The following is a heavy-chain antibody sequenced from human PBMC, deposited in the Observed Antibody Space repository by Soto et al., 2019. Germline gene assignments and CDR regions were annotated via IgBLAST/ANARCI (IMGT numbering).Heavy chain of an antibody. Sequence: ASVKVSCKASGGTCSSYAMPWVLQAPGQGLEWMGWIIAGNGKTRYAQNFQGRVTITRDTSATSTYMELSSLRSEDSAVYYCAKRIISSTYTSTFDSWAQRRKVTVPS. J-gene: IGHJ3*02. CDR2: IIAGNGKT. CDR3: AKRIISSTYTSTFDS. CDR1: GGTCSSYA. V-gene: IGHV1-3*01. D-gene: IGHD2-2*01.